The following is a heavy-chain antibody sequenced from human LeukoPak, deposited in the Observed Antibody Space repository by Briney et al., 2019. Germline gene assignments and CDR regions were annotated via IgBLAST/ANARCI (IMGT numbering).Heavy chain of an antibody. CDR1: GFNFDKYN. CDR2: INHSGST. D-gene: IGHD3-10*01. J-gene: IGHJ6*03. Sequence: GSLRLSCAASGFNFDKYNMNWVRQPPGKGLEWIGEINHSGSTNYNPSLKSRVTISVDTSKNQFSLKLSSVTAADTAVYYCARVTESYGSGRRHNYYYYYMDVWGKGTTVTISS. V-gene: IGHV4-34*01. CDR3: ARVTESYGSGRRHNYYYYYMDV.